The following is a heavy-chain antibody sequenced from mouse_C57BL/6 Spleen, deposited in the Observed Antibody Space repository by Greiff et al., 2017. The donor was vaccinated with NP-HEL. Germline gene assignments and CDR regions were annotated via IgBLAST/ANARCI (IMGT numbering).Heavy chain of an antibody. CDR1: GYTFTSYW. CDR3: ARRYGSSDYYAMDY. V-gene: IGHV1-50*01. D-gene: IGHD1-1*01. J-gene: IGHJ4*01. Sequence: QVQLQQPGAELVKPGASVKLSCKASGYTFTSYWMQWVKQRPGQGLEWIGEIDPSDSYTNYNQKFKGKATLTVDTSSSTAYMQLSSLTSEDSAVYYCARRYGSSDYYAMDYWGQGTSVTVSS. CDR2: IDPSDSYT.